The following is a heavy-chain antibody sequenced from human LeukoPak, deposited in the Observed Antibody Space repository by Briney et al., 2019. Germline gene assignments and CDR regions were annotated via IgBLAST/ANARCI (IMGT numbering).Heavy chain of an antibody. CDR1: GGSVSSGSYY. Sequence: PSETLSLTCTVSGGSVSSGSYYWSWIRQPPGKGLEWIGYIYYSGSTNYNPSLKSRVTISVDTSKNQFSLKLSSVTAADTAVYYCARERGDYYFDYWGQGTLVTVSS. CDR3: ARERGDYYFDY. J-gene: IGHJ4*02. CDR2: IYYSGST. V-gene: IGHV4-61*01. D-gene: IGHD2-21*02.